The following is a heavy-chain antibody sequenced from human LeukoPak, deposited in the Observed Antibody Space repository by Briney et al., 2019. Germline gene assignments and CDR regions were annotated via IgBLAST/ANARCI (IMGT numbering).Heavy chain of an antibody. V-gene: IGHV1-69*13. Sequence: ASVKVSCKASGGTFSSYAISWVRQAPGQGLEWMGGIIPIFGTANYARKFQGRVTITADESTSTAYMELSSLRSEDTAVYYCARVGYSYGLEANWFDPWGQGTLVTVSS. D-gene: IGHD5-18*01. CDR2: IIPIFGTA. CDR3: ARVGYSYGLEANWFDP. CDR1: GGTFSSYA. J-gene: IGHJ5*02.